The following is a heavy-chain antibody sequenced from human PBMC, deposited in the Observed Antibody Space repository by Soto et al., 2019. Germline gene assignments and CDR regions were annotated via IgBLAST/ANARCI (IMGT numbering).Heavy chain of an antibody. CDR2: ISYDGSNK. D-gene: IGHD3-22*01. V-gene: IGHV3-30-3*01. Sequence: EGSLRLSCAASGFTFSSYAMHWVRQAPGKGLEWVAVISYDGSNKYYADSVKGRFTISRDNSKNTLYLQMNSLRAEDTAVYYCLRPYYYDSSGYFDYWGQGTLVTVSS. J-gene: IGHJ4*02. CDR1: GFTFSSYA. CDR3: LRPYYYDSSGYFDY.